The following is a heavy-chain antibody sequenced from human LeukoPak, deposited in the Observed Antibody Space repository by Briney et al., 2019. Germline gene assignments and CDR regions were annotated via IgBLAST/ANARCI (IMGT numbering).Heavy chain of an antibody. CDR1: GFIFSNYA. J-gene: IGHJ4*02. CDR2: ISGRSGTT. Sequence: GGSLRLSCAASGFIFSNYAMYWVRQAPGKGLEWVSAISGRSGTTYYADSVKGRFTISRDSSKNTLYLQMNSLRADDTAVYYCAKWGDYDVLTGYYVSDFWGQGTLVTVSS. V-gene: IGHV3-23*01. CDR3: AKWGDYDVLTGYYVSDF. D-gene: IGHD3-9*01.